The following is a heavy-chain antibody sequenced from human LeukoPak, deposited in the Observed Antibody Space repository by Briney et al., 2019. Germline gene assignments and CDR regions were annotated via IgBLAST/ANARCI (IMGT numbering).Heavy chain of an antibody. Sequence: GGSLRLSCAPSGFSFGTYWMSWVRQAPGKGLEWVANIKEDGSQKYYVDSVKGRFTIFRDNAKNSLSLQMNSLRAEDTAVYYCAKVNIVVVTAIFDYWGQGTLVTVSS. J-gene: IGHJ4*02. V-gene: IGHV3-7*03. CDR1: GFSFGTYW. CDR3: AKVNIVVVTAIFDY. D-gene: IGHD2-21*02. CDR2: IKEDGSQK.